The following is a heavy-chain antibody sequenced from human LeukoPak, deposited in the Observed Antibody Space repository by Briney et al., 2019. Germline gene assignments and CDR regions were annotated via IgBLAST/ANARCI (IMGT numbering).Heavy chain of an antibody. V-gene: IGHV4-30-2*01. CDR1: GGSISSGGYY. D-gene: IGHD3-9*01. J-gene: IGHJ4*02. CDR3: ARAPTLWNYDILTGQFFDY. Sequence: PSETLSLTCTVSGGSISSGGYYWSWIRQPPGKGLEWIGYIYHSGSTYYNPSLKSRVTISVDTSKNQFSLKLSSVTAADTAVYYCARAPTLWNYDILTGQFFDYWGQGTLVTVSS. CDR2: IYHSGST.